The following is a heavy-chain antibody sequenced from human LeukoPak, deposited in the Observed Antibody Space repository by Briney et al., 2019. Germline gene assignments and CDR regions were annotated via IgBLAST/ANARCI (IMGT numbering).Heavy chain of an antibody. CDR1: GFTFSSYG. CDR2: ISAGGGTT. CDR3: AKDPPTVMANAFHI. Sequence: PGGSLRLSCAASGFTFSSYGMSWVRQAPGKGLEWVSSISAGGGTTYYVDSVKGRFTISRDNSKNTLYLQMNSLRADDTAVYSCAKDPPTVMANAFHIWGQGTMVTVS. J-gene: IGHJ3*02. V-gene: IGHV3-23*01. D-gene: IGHD5-18*01.